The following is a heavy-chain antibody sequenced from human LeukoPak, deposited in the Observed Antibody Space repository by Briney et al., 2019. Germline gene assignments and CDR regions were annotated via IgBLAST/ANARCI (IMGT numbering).Heavy chain of an antibody. CDR1: GFTFSSYA. J-gene: IGHJ4*02. D-gene: IGHD2-15*01. V-gene: IGHV3-30*04. Sequence: GGSLRLSCAASGFTFSSYAMHWVRQAPGKGLEWVAVISYDGSNKYYADSVKGRFTISRDNSKNTLYLQMNSLRAEDTAVYYCAKDGIVVVVAGEFDYWGQGTLVTVSS. CDR3: AKDGIVVVVAGEFDY. CDR2: ISYDGSNK.